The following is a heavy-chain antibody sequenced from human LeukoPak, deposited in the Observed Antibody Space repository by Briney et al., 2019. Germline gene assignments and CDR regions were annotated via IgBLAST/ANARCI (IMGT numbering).Heavy chain of an antibody. CDR2: ISAYNGNT. D-gene: IGHD5-12*01. CDR3: ARDGGYDDYGVQYFDY. J-gene: IGHJ4*02. Sequence: ASVKVSCKASGYTFTSYGISWVRQAPGQGLEWMGWISAYNGNTNYAQKLQGRVTMTTDTSTRTAYMELRSLRVDDTAVYYCARDGGYDDYGVQYFDYWGQGTLVTVSS. V-gene: IGHV1-18*01. CDR1: GYTFTSYG.